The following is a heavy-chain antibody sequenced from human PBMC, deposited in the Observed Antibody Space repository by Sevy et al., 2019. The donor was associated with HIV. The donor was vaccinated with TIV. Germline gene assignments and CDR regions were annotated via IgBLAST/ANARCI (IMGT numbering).Heavy chain of an antibody. J-gene: IGHJ4*02. D-gene: IGHD3-16*01. CDR2: IKGDGSDK. CDR1: GFTFSANW. CDR3: AHETFGRFES. V-gene: IGHV3-7*01. Sequence: GGSLRLSCAASGFTFSANWMNWVRQAPGKGLEWVANIKGDGSDKHYVDSVEGRFTISRDNAKNLLYLQMSSLRVEDTADYYCAHETFGRFESWGQGTLVTVSS.